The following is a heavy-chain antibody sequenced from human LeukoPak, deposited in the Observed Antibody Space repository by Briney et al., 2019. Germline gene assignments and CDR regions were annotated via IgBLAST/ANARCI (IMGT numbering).Heavy chain of an antibody. Sequence: ASVKVSCKASGGTFSSYAISWVRQAPGQGLEWMGGIIPIFGTANYAQKFQGRVTITADESTSTAYMELSSLRSEDTAVYYCATLYGGQRADGYWGQGTLVTVSS. V-gene: IGHV1-69*13. J-gene: IGHJ4*02. CDR3: ATLYGGQRADGY. D-gene: IGHD4-23*01. CDR2: IIPIFGTA. CDR1: GGTFSSYA.